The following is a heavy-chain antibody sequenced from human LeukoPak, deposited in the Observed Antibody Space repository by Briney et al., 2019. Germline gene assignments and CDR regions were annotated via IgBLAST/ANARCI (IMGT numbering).Heavy chain of an antibody. Sequence: GGSLRLSCAASGFTFSTYGMHWVRQAPGKGLEWVAVIAYDGSNIHYADSVKGRFTISGDNAKNSLYLQMNSLRAEDTAVYYCARAQHDYGDYDLDYWGQGTLVTVSS. CDR2: IAYDGSNI. CDR1: GFTFSTYG. V-gene: IGHV3-30*03. CDR3: ARAQHDYGDYDLDY. J-gene: IGHJ4*02. D-gene: IGHD4-17*01.